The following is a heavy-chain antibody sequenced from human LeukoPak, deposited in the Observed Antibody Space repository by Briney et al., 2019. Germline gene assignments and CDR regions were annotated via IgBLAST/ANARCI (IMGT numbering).Heavy chain of an antibody. J-gene: IGHJ4*02. D-gene: IGHD3-9*01. Sequence: GGSLRLSCAASGFTFSSYAMHWVRQAPGKGLEWVAVISYDGSNKYYADSVKGRFTISRDNSKNTLYLQMNSLRAEDTAVYYCAKDGGILPGPHFDYWGQGTLVTVSS. CDR1: GFTFSSYA. CDR3: AKDGGILPGPHFDY. V-gene: IGHV3-30-3*01. CDR2: ISYDGSNK.